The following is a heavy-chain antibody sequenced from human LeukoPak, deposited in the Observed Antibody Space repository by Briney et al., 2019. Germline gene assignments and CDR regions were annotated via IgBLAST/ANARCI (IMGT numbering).Heavy chain of an antibody. Sequence: GGSLRLSCAASGFTLSSYWMTWARQAPGKGLEWVANIGQDGTEKYSVDSVKGRFTISRDNAKNSLYLQMNSLRAEDAAVYYCARGWAAIGSWGQGTLVTVSS. CDR3: ARGWAAIGS. V-gene: IGHV3-7*04. J-gene: IGHJ4*02. CDR1: GFTLSSYW. CDR2: IGQDGTEK. D-gene: IGHD5-18*01.